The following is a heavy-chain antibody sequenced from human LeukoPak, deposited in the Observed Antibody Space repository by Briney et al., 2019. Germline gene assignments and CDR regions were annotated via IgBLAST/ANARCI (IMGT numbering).Heavy chain of an antibody. V-gene: IGHV1-46*01. D-gene: IGHD1-7*01. CDR2: INPSGGST. CDR3: ARSTGTTFHSDY. J-gene: IGHJ4*02. Sequence: ASVRVSCKASGYTFTSYYMHWVRQAPGQGLEWMGIINPSGGSTSYAQKFRGRVTMTRDMSPSTVYMELSSLRSEDTAVYYCARSTGTTFHSDYWGQGTLVTVSS. CDR1: GYTFTSYY.